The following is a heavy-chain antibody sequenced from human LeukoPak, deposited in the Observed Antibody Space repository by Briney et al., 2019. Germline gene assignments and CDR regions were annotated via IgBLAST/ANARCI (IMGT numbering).Heavy chain of an antibody. Sequence: GRSLRLSCAASGFTFSSYSMNWVRQAPGKGLEWVSSISSSSSYIYYADSVKGRFTISRDNAKNSLYLQMNSLRAEDTAVYYCARDTHSSSWYWNYWGQGTLVTVSS. D-gene: IGHD6-13*01. CDR2: ISSSSSYI. CDR1: GFTFSSYS. CDR3: ARDTHSSSWYWNY. V-gene: IGHV3-21*01. J-gene: IGHJ4*02.